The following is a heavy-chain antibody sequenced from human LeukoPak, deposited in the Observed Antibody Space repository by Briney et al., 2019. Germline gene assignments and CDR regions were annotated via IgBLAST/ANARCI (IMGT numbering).Heavy chain of an antibody. CDR2: IYSGGST. J-gene: IGHJ3*02. CDR1: GFTFRSYG. CDR3: ARDSCRWYSYGYCAFDI. V-gene: IGHV3-66*01. Sequence: GGSLRLSCAASGFTFRSYGMHWVRQAPGKGLEWVSVIYSGGSTYYADSVKGRFTISRDNSKNTLYLQMNSLRAEDTAVYYCARDSCRWYSYGYCAFDIWGQGTMVTVSS. D-gene: IGHD5-18*01.